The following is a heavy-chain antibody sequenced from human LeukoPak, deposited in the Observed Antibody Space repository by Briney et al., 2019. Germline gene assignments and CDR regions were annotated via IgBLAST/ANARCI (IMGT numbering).Heavy chain of an antibody. Sequence: PGGSLRLSCAASGFTFSSYGMHWVRQAPGKGLEWVAVIWYGGSNKYYADSVKGRFTISRDNSKNTLYLQMNSLRAEDTAVYYCAKDRLVDHVFDIWGQGTMVTVSS. CDR2: IWYGGSNK. V-gene: IGHV3-30*02. J-gene: IGHJ3*02. CDR1: GFTFSSYG. D-gene: IGHD2-2*01. CDR3: AKDRLVDHVFDI.